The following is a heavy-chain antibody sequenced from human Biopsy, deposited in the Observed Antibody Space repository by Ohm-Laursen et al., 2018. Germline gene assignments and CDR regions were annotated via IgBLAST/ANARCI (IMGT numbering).Heavy chain of an antibody. D-gene: IGHD1-26*01. J-gene: IGHJ6*02. CDR1: EFSFSRYD. CDR2: ISPSGGGT. V-gene: IGHV1-46*01. Sequence: SSVKVSCKGSEFSFSRYDMHWVRQAPGRGLEWMGIISPSGGGTMDTQKFQDRLTMTRDTPTSTVHMELKSLKSEDTAVYYCAIFEGYSDDNLDYEHYGMDVWGQGTTVTVSS. CDR3: AIFEGYSDDNLDYEHYGMDV.